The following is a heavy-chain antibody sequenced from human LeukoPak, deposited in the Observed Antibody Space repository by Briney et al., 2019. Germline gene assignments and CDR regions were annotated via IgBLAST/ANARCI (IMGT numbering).Heavy chain of an antibody. Sequence: GASVKVSCKASGYRFTDYYMHWVRQAPGQGLEWMGWINPINGDTIYAQKFRGRVTVTRDTSITTAYMELSRLRSDDTAVYYCASGDHRGGDYSSGNWGQGTQVTVSS. CDR2: INPINGDT. CDR1: GYRFTDYY. CDR3: ASGDHRGGDYSSGN. J-gene: IGHJ4*02. V-gene: IGHV1-2*02. D-gene: IGHD4-17*01.